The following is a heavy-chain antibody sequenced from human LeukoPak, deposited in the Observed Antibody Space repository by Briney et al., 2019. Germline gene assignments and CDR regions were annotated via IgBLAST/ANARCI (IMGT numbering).Heavy chain of an antibody. D-gene: IGHD3-10*01. J-gene: IGHJ6*03. V-gene: IGHV3-30*02. CDR3: AKGQLWFGELLSHYYYMDV. CDR1: GFTFSSYG. Sequence: GGSLRLSCAASGFTFSSYGMHWVRQAPGKGLEWVAFIRYDGSNKYYADSVKGRFTISRDNSKNTLYLQMSSLRAEDTAVYYCAKGQLWFGELLSHYYYMDVWGKGTTVTISS. CDR2: IRYDGSNK.